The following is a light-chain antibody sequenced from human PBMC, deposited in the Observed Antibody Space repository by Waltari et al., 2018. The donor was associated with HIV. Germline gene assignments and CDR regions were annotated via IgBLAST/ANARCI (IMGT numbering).Light chain of an antibody. CDR3: QTYDNSLGAWV. CDR1: GYNIGAGYD. J-gene: IGLJ3*02. V-gene: IGLV1-40*01. CDR2: ASR. Sequence: QPGLRQPPSVSGAPGQRVTVSCAGNGYNIGAGYDVHWYQQFPASAPRLVIYASRSRPSGVSDRISASKSGTSASLAITALQAEDEAHYYCQTYDNSLGAWVFGGGTKLTVL.